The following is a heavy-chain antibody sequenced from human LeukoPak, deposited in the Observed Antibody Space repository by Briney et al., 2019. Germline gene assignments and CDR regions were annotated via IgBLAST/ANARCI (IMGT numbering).Heavy chain of an antibody. V-gene: IGHV1-18*01. CDR3: ARVPGYDKFGRGYFQH. Sequence: ASVKVSCKASGYTFTSYGISWMRQAPGQGLEWMGWISAYNGNTNYAQKLQGRVTMTTDTSTSTAYMELRSLRSDDTAVYYCARVPGYDKFGRGYFQHWGQGTLVTVSS. CDR2: ISAYNGNT. CDR1: GYTFTSYG. J-gene: IGHJ1*01. D-gene: IGHD3-22*01.